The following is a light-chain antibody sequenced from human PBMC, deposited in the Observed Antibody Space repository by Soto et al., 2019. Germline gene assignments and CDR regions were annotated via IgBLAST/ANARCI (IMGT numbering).Light chain of an antibody. Sequence: DITMTQSPSTLPASLSARVTLICRASQSISNWLAWYQQKPGTAPKVLIYHASNLQSGVPSRFSGSGSGTEFTLTISSLQPDDFAAYYCQQYNSYSFGQGTKVDIK. CDR3: QQYNSYS. CDR2: HAS. V-gene: IGKV1-5*02. J-gene: IGKJ1*01. CDR1: QSISNW.